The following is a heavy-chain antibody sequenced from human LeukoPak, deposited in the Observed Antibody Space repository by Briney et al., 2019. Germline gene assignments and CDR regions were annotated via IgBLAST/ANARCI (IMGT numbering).Heavy chain of an antibody. CDR3: AKNFYASGSYYYYYYMDV. CDR2: IKQDGSEK. V-gene: IGHV3-7*03. D-gene: IGHD3-10*01. CDR1: GFTFSSYW. Sequence: PGGSLRLSCAASGFTFSSYWVSWVRQAPGKGLEWVANIKQDGSEKYYVDSVKGRFTISRDNSKNTLYLQMNSLRAKDTAIYYCAKNFYASGSYYYYYYMDVWGKGTTVTISS. J-gene: IGHJ6*03.